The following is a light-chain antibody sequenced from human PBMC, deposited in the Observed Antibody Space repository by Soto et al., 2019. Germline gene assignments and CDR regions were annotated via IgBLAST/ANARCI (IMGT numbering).Light chain of an antibody. Sequence: IVLTQSPGTLSLSPGERATLSCRARQPITSRYLAWYQHQPGQAPMLLIYRTFARAPGIPDRFSGGGSGTDFTLTIRRLEREDFAVYYCQQYETSPPTFGQGTLLDIK. CDR2: RTF. J-gene: IGKJ5*01. CDR3: QQYETSPPT. V-gene: IGKV3-20*01. CDR1: QPITSRY.